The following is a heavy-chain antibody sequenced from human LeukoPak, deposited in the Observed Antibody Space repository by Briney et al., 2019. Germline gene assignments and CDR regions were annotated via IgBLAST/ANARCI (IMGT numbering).Heavy chain of an antibody. D-gene: IGHD3-10*01. Sequence: GASVKVSCKASGGTFSSYAISWVRQAPGQGLESMGGMIPIFGTANYAQKFQGRVTVTADESTNTAYMELRRLRSDDTAVYYCARTVGFGALLYLNWDYYYYMDVWGKGTTVTVTS. V-gene: IGHV1-69*13. CDR1: GGTFSSYA. CDR2: MIPIFGTA. CDR3: ARTVGFGALLYLNWDYYYYMDV. J-gene: IGHJ6*03.